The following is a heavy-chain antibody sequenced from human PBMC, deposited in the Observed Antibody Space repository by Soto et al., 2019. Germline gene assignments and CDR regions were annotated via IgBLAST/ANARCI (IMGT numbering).Heavy chain of an antibody. CDR1: GGSISSGGYS. V-gene: IGHV4-30-2*01. CDR2: IYHSGST. J-gene: IGHJ4*02. D-gene: IGHD3-22*01. CDR3: ARGGDDSSGYYHFDY. Sequence: SETLSLTCAVSGGSISSGGYSWSWIRQPPGKGLEWIGYIYHSGSTYYNPSLKSRVTISVDRSKNQFSLKLSSVTAADTAMYYCARGGDDSSGYYHFDYWGQGTLVTVSS.